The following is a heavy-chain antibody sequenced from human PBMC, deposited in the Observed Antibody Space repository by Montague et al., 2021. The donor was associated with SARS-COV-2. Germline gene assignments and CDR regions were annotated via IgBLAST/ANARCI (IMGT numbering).Heavy chain of an antibody. J-gene: IGHJ6*02. Sequence: SETLSLTCTVSGGSISSYYWSWIRQPPGKGLQWIGYIYNNGSTNCNTSLKSRVTLSIDTSKNQFSLKLTSVTAADTAVYYCARGGGDSADYYCYAMDVRGQGTTVTVSS. D-gene: IGHD2-21*02. CDR1: GGSISSYY. CDR2: IYNNGST. V-gene: IGHV4-59*01. CDR3: ARGGGDSADYYCYAMDV.